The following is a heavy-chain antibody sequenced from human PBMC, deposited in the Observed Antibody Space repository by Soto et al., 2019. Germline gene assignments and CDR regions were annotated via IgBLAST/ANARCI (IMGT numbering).Heavy chain of an antibody. CDR2: INAAGNFL. J-gene: IGHJ5*02. CDR3: SGDLGVFDRFDP. Sequence: VRLVESGGGLVKPGGSLRLSCAASGFGFTDYTMAWLRQTPGGGLEWVSSINAAGNFLSYADSFKGRATISRDNAKESLFLPLNSLRVEHPSVYYCSGDLGVFDRFDPWGQGTRVSVSS. V-gene: IGHV3-21*02. D-gene: IGHD2-8*01. CDR1: GFGFTDYT.